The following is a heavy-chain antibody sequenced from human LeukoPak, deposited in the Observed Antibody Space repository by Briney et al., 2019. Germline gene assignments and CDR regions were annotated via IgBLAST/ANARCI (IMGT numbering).Heavy chain of an antibody. V-gene: IGHV4-39*01. Sequence: SETLSLTCTVSGGSISSSSYYWGWIRQPPGKGLEWIGSIYYSGGAYYNPSLKSRVTISVDTSKNQFSLKLTSVTAADTAVYYCARRYYSGPFDYWGQGTLVTVSS. CDR2: IYYSGGA. CDR3: ARRYYSGPFDY. D-gene: IGHD3-10*01. CDR1: GGSISSSSYY. J-gene: IGHJ4*02.